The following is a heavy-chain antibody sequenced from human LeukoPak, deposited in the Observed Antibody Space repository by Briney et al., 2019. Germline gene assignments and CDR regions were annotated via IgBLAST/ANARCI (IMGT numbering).Heavy chain of an antibody. CDR3: ARDRDDYPYY. V-gene: IGHV3-21*01. Sequence: PGGSLRLSCAASGFTFSSYSMNWVRQAPWKGPEWVSSISSSSSYIYYADSVKGRFTISRDNAKNSLYLQMNSLRAEDTAVYYCARDRDDYPYYWGQGTLVTVSS. J-gene: IGHJ4*02. CDR2: ISSSSSYI. D-gene: IGHD4-11*01. CDR1: GFTFSSYS.